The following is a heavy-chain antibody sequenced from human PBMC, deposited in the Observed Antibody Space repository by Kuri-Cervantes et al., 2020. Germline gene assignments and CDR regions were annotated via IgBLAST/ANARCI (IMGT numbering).Heavy chain of an antibody. CDR3: ARERLAVAGLHGWFEP. CDR2: INPNSGGT. Sequence: ASVKVSCKASGYTFTGYYMHWVRQAPGQGLEWMGWINPNSGGTNYAQKFQGRVTMTRDTSISTAYMELSRLRSDDTAVYYCARERLAVAGLHGWFEPWGQGTLVTVSS. J-gene: IGHJ5*02. CDR1: GYTFTGYY. V-gene: IGHV1-2*02. D-gene: IGHD6-19*01.